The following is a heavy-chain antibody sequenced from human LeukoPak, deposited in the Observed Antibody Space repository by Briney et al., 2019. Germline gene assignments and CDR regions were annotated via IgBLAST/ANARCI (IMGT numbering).Heavy chain of an antibody. J-gene: IGHJ4*02. CDR1: GGSFSGFY. Sequence: SETLSLTRAVHGGSFSGFYWTWMRQPPGKELEWIGEIKHGGFTSYHPSLKSRVTMSEDTSNNQFSLKLTSVTAADTAVYYCARGLGEGYPDYWGPGTLVTVSS. V-gene: IGHV4-34*01. CDR3: ARGLGEGYPDY. D-gene: IGHD5-24*01. CDR2: IKHGGFT.